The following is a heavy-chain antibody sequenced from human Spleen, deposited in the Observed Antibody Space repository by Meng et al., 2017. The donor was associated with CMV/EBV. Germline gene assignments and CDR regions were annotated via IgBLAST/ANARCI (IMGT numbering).Heavy chain of an antibody. CDR2: IRYDGNTK. Sequence: GGSLRLSCAASGFTFSNYGMHWVRQAPGKGLEWVALIRYDGNTKYYGDSVKGRFTISKDNSRNTLYLQMNSLGVEDTAVYYCATNGRVVVPAAIGGGDYWGQGTLVTVSS. J-gene: IGHJ4*02. CDR1: GFTFSNYG. V-gene: IGHV3-30*02. CDR3: ATNGRVVVPAAIGGGDY. D-gene: IGHD2-2*02.